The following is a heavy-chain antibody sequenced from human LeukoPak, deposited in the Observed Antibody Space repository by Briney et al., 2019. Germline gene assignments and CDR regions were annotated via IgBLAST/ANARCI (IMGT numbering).Heavy chain of an antibody. CDR1: GFTFSSYE. V-gene: IGHV3-48*03. CDR3: ARDSAHCGGDCYSDY. CDR2: ISSSGSTT. J-gene: IGHJ4*02. Sequence: PGGSLRLSCATSGFTFSSYELNWVRQAPGKGLEWVSYISSSGSTTHNADSVKGRFTISRDNAKNSLYLQMNSLRVEDTAVYYCARDSAHCGGDCYSDYWGQGTLVTVSS. D-gene: IGHD2-21*02.